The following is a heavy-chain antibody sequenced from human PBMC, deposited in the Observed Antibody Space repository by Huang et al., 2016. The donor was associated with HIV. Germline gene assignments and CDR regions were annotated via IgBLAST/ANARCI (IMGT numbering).Heavy chain of an antibody. V-gene: IGHV3-30-3*01. CDR2: ISIDGSNK. J-gene: IGHJ4*02. D-gene: IGHD3-10*01. CDR1: GFAFSSYA. CDR3: ARTGSYYYGSGSYHFGDY. Sequence: QVQLVESGGGVVQPGRSLRLSCAASGFAFSSYAMHWVRQAPGKGLEWLAVISIDGSNKNYAHSVKGRFTISRDNSKGTVYLQMNSLRPEDTAVYSCARTGSYYYGSGSYHFGDYWGQGTLVTASS.